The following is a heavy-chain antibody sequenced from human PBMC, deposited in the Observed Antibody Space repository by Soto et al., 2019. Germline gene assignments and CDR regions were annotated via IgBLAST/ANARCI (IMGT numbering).Heavy chain of an antibody. CDR1: GYTLTSYY. Sequence: ASVKVSCKASGYTLTSYYMHWVRQAPGHGLEYMGVINPSCGSTTYAQRFQGRFTMTTDTSTSPAYMELRSLRADETSKYFGAISHSELFRFNFWGLGNLVT. V-gene: IGHV1-46*01. D-gene: IGHD3-10*01. J-gene: IGHJ4*02. CDR3: AISHSELFRFNF. CDR2: INPSCGST.